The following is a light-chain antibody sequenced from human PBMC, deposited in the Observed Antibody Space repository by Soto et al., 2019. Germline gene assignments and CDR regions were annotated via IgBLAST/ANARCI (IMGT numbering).Light chain of an antibody. CDR3: QQYYIYPGT. V-gene: IGKV1-8*01. Sequence: AIRMTQSPSSLSASTGDRVTITCRASQGISSYLAWYQQKPGKAPKLLIYAASTLQSGVPSRFSGSGSGTDFTLTFSCLRSEVFATYYCQQYYIYPGTLGQGTKGDIK. J-gene: IGKJ1*01. CDR1: QGISSY. CDR2: AAS.